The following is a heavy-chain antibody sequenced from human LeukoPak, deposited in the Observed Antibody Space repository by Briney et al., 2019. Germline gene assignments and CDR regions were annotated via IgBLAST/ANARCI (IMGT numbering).Heavy chain of an antibody. J-gene: IGHJ6*03. CDR1: GYTFTSYG. CDR3: ASGTVQEVYYMDV. V-gene: IGHV1-18*01. D-gene: IGHD1-1*01. Sequence: ASVKVSCKASGYTFTSYGISWVRQAPGQGLEWMGWISAYNGNTNYAQKFQGRVTITADESTSTAYMELSSLRSEDTAVYYCASGTVQEVYYMDVWGKGTTVTVSS. CDR2: ISAYNGNT.